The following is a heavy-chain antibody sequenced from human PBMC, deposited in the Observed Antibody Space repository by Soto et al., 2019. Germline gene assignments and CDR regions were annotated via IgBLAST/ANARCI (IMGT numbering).Heavy chain of an antibody. J-gene: IGHJ4*02. CDR2: IWYDGSNK. V-gene: IGHV3-33*01. Sequence: PGGSLRLSCAASGFTFSSYGMHWVRQAPGKGLEWVAVIWYDGSNKYYADSVKGRFTISRDNSKNTLYLQMNSLRAEDTAVYYCARDFSRYSYGDKRQPFDYWGQGTLVTVSS. CDR3: ARDFSRYSYGDKRQPFDY. CDR1: GFTFSSYG. D-gene: IGHD5-18*01.